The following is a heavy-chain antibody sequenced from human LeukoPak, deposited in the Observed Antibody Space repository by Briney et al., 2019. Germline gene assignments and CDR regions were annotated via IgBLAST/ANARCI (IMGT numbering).Heavy chain of an antibody. Sequence: GGSLRLSCAASGFTFGNYAMTWVRQALGKGLDWVSITSGSGGSTYYADSVKGRFTFSRDNSKNTLYLQMNSLRAEDTAVYYCAKGGNYDPSSWYDDWGQGTLVTVSS. CDR3: AKGGNYDPSSWYDD. CDR2: TSGSGGST. D-gene: IGHD3-16*01. J-gene: IGHJ5*02. V-gene: IGHV3-23*01. CDR1: GFTFGNYA.